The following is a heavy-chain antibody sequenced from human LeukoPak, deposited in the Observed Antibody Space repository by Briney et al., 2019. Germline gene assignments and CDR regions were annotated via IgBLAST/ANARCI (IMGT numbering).Heavy chain of an antibody. D-gene: IGHD2-15*01. Sequence: PSETLSLTCTVSGGSISSSSYYWGWIRQPPGKGLEWIGSIYYSASTYYNPSLKSRATISVDTSKNQFSLKLSSVTAADTAVYYCARVGCSGGSCYSEYWGQGTLVTVSS. CDR1: GGSISSSSYY. CDR3: ARVGCSGGSCYSEY. J-gene: IGHJ4*02. V-gene: IGHV4-39*07. CDR2: IYYSAST.